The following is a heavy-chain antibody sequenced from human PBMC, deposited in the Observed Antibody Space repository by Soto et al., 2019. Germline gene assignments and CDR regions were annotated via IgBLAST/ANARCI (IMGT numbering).Heavy chain of an antibody. Sequence: NPSETLSLTCTVSGDSITASYSNWACIRQPPGKGLEWIGTFYYSGTTSQNPPLRSRITISGDTSRNQFSLNLRSVAAADSGVYYCAKLVRDDVRRSDLDHWGQGTLVTVSS. V-gene: IGHV4-39*01. CDR2: FYYSGTT. CDR1: GDSITASYSN. J-gene: IGHJ4*02. CDR3: AKLVRDDVRRSDLDH. D-gene: IGHD3-10*02.